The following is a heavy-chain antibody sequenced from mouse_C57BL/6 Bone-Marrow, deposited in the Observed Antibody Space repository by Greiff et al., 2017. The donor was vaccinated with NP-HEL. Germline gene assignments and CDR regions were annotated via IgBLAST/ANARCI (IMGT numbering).Heavy chain of an antibody. CDR3: TRTYYYGSSYDYFDY. Sequence: EVMLVESGGGLVQPGGSMKLSCAASGFTFSDAWMDWVRQSPAKGLEWVAEIRNQANHHATYYAESVKGRFTISRADSKSSVYLQMNSLRAEDTGIYYCTRTYYYGSSYDYFDYWGQGTTLTVSS. D-gene: IGHD1-1*01. CDR2: IRNQANHHAT. CDR1: GFTFSDAW. V-gene: IGHV6-6*01. J-gene: IGHJ2*01.